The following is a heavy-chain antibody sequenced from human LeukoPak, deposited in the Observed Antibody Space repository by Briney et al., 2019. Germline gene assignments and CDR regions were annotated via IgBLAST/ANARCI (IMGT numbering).Heavy chain of an antibody. Sequence: PSETLSLTCTVSGYSISSSYYWSWIRQPAGKGLEWIGRIYTSGSTNYNPSLKSRVTMSVDTSKNQFSLKLSSVTAADTAVYYCAREFIVVVPAATRYFDLWGRGTLVTVSS. V-gene: IGHV4-4*07. J-gene: IGHJ2*01. CDR3: AREFIVVVPAATRYFDL. CDR2: IYTSGST. D-gene: IGHD2-2*01. CDR1: GYSISSSYY.